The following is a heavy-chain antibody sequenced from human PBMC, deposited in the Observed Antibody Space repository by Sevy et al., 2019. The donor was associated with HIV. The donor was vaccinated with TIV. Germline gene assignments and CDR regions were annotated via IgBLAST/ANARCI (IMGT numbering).Heavy chain of an antibody. J-gene: IGHJ4*02. CDR1: GYTFPSYG. V-gene: IGHV1-18*01. CDR2: ISAYRANA. D-gene: IGHD5-12*01. CDR3: ASGRGGSFAY. Sequence: ASVTVSCKASGYTFPSYGINWVRQAPGQGLEWMGWISAYRANANYAQKFQGRISLTTDRSTTTAYMELTTLEPDDTAVYFCASGRGGSFAYWGQGTQVTVSS.